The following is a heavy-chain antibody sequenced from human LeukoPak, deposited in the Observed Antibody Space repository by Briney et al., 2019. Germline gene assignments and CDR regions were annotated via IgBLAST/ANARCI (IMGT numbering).Heavy chain of an antibody. J-gene: IGHJ3*02. CDR3: ASSTDGYYIAFDI. V-gene: IGHV4-34*01. Sequence: KPSETLSLTCAVYGGSFSGYYWSWIRQPPGKGLEWIGEINHSGSTNYNPSLKSRVTISVDTFKNQFSLKLSSVTAADTAVYYCASSTDGYYIAFDIWGQGTMVTVSS. CDR1: GGSFSGYY. CDR2: INHSGST. D-gene: IGHD3-3*01.